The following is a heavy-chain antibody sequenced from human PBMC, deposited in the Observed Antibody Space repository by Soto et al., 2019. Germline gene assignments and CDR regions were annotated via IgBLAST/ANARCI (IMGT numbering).Heavy chain of an antibody. CDR1: GYTFTNHG. CDR2: INPYNANT. Sequence: ASVKVSCKTSGYTFTNHGINWVRQAPGQGLEWMGWINPYNANTNYAQKLQGRVTMTTDTSTSTAYMDLRSLTSDDTAVYYCARDRVAGIWGDAFDISGQGTMVTVSS. J-gene: IGHJ3*02. V-gene: IGHV1-18*04. D-gene: IGHD3-16*01. CDR3: ARDRVAGIWGDAFDI.